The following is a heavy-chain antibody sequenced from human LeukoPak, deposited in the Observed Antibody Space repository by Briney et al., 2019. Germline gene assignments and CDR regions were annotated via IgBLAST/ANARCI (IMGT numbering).Heavy chain of an antibody. J-gene: IGHJ3*02. CDR2: IYYSGST. CDR3: ARHLPWFGEVHDAFDI. D-gene: IGHD3-10*01. Sequence: SETLSLTCTVSGGSISSYYWSWIRQPPGKGLEWIGCIYYSGSTNYNPSLKSRVTISVDTSKNQFSLKLSSVTAADTAVYYCARHLPWFGEVHDAFDIWGQGTMVTVSS. CDR1: GGSISSYY. V-gene: IGHV4-59*08.